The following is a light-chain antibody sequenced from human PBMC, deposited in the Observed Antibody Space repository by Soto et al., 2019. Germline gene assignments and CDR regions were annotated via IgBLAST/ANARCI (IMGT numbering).Light chain of an antibody. J-gene: IGKJ1*01. V-gene: IGKV2D-29*01. CDR2: EVS. Sequence: DIVMTQTPLSLSVTPGQPAFISCKSSQSLLHSDGRTYLHWYLQKPGQPPQLLIYEVSNRFSGGXDXXSASGSGTEFTLKISRVEAEDVGVYCCMHRIHLFRSFGQGTKVEL. CDR1: QSLLHSDGRTY. CDR3: MHRIHLFRS.